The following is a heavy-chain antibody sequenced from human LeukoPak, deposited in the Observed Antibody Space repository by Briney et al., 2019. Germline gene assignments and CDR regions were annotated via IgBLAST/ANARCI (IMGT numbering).Heavy chain of an antibody. J-gene: IGHJ4*02. Sequence: GASVKVSCKASGGTFSSYAISWVRQAPGQGLEWMGGIIPIFGTANYAQRFQGRVTITTDESTSTAYMELSSLRSEDTAVYYCARDKYSYGYVPAFDYWGQGTLVTVSS. D-gene: IGHD5-18*01. V-gene: IGHV1-69*05. CDR2: IIPIFGTA. CDR3: ARDKYSYGYVPAFDY. CDR1: GGTFSSYA.